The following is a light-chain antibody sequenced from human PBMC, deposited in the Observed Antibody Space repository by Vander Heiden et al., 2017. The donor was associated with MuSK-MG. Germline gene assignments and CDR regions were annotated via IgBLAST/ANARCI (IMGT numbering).Light chain of an antibody. CDR3: RQGLHIPHT. V-gene: IGKV2-28*01. J-gene: IGKJ4*01. CDR2: MAS. Sequence: DIVMTQCPLPLPVTPVEPASVSCRSSQGRLHTNGYNYLDRHLQKPGQTPHLLIYMASNRASGVPDRFSGSGSGTDFTLTISRVEAEHVGIYYCRQGLHIPHTFSGGTKVEIK. CDR1: QGRLHTNGYNY.